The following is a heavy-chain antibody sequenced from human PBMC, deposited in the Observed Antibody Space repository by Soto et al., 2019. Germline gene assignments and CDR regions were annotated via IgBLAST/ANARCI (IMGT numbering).Heavy chain of an antibody. V-gene: IGHV3-30-3*01. D-gene: IGHD6-19*01. Sequence: QTGGSLRLSCAASEFAFSSYPMYWVRQAPGKGLEWVAFISYEGTNEYYADSVRGRFTVSRDNSKNTLFLQMNSLRVDDTGVYYCAKDGWQWLPPGYGYGVDVWGQGTTVTVSS. CDR1: EFAFSSYP. CDR3: AKDGWQWLPPGYGYGVDV. CDR2: ISYEGTNE. J-gene: IGHJ6*02.